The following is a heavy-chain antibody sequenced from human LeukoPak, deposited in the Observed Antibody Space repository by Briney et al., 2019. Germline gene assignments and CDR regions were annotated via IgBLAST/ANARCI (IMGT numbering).Heavy chain of an antibody. CDR2: INPNSGGT. V-gene: IGHV1-2*02. J-gene: IGHJ4*02. CDR1: GYTFTGHY. Sequence: ASVKVSCKASGYTFTGHYMHWVRQAPGQGLEWMGWINPNSGGTNYAQKFQGRVTMTRDTSISTAYMELSRLRSDDTAVYYCARDGGFLGPYCSGGSCYSGADYWGQGTLVTVSS. CDR3: ARDGGFLGPYCSGGSCYSGADY. D-gene: IGHD2-15*01.